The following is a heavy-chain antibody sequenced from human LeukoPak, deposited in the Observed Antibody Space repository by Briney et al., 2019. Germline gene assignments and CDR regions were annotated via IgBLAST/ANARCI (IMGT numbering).Heavy chain of an antibody. CDR1: GFTFSSYW. CDR2: IREDGSEK. J-gene: IGHJ3*01. Sequence: PGGSLRLSCAASGFTFSSYWMTWVRQAPGKGLEWVANIREDGSEKYYVDSVKGRFTISRDNAKNSLYLQVNSLRSEDTAVYYCAREGVYSPDPSSYHRHAFDVWGKGTVVIVSS. CDR3: AREGVYSPDPSSYHRHAFDV. V-gene: IGHV3-7*03. D-gene: IGHD3-16*02.